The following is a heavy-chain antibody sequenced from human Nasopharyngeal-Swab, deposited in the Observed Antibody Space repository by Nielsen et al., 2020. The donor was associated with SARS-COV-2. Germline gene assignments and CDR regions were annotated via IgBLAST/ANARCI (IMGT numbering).Heavy chain of an antibody. Sequence: SCAISGDSVSSNSAAWNWIRQSPSRGLEWLGRTYYRSKWYNDYAVSVKSRITINPDTSKNQFSLQLNSVTPEDTAVYYCAREGPSIAVAGPIDYWGQGTLVTVSS. J-gene: IGHJ4*02. CDR1: GDSVSSNSAA. D-gene: IGHD6-19*01. V-gene: IGHV6-1*01. CDR2: TYYRSKWYN. CDR3: AREGPSIAVAGPIDY.